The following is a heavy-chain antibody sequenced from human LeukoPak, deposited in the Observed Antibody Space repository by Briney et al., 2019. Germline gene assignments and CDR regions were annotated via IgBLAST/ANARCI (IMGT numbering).Heavy chain of an antibody. Sequence: PSEALSLTCTVSGGSISSSSYYWGWIRQPPGKGLEWIGSIYYSGNTYYNASLKSQVSISIDTSKNQFSLRLTSVTAADTAVYYCARQTGSGLFILPGGQGTLVTVSS. V-gene: IGHV4-39*01. J-gene: IGHJ4*02. D-gene: IGHD3/OR15-3a*01. CDR1: GGSISSSSYY. CDR3: ARQTGSGLFILP. CDR2: IYYSGNT.